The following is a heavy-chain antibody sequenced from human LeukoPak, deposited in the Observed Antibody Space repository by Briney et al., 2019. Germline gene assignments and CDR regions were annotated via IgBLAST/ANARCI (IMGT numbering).Heavy chain of an antibody. Sequence: AGGSLRLSCVAAGFTFSDSGMSWVRQAPGKGLEWVAFIRYDGTKDYYADSVKGRFTISRDNSENTLNLQMNSLRPEDTAVYYCAKIEYSSLEVWGKGTTVTVSS. V-gene: IGHV3-30*02. CDR1: GFTFSDSG. CDR3: AKIEYSSLEV. CDR2: IRYDGTKD. D-gene: IGHD6-13*01. J-gene: IGHJ6*04.